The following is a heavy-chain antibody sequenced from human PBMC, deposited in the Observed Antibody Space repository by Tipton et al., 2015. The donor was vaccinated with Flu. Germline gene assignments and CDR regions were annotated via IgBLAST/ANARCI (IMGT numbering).Heavy chain of an antibody. D-gene: IGHD3-10*01. CDR1: GGSISSSSYY. CDR2: IYHSGST. Sequence: TLSLTCTVSGGSISSSSYYWGWIRQPPGKGLEWIGSIYHSGSTYYNPSLKSRVTISLDKSKNQFSLNLSSVTAADTALYYCARVGAVTMVRGLAFDAFDIWGLGTMVAVSS. J-gene: IGHJ3*02. V-gene: IGHV4-39*07. CDR3: ARVGAVTMVRGLAFDAFDI.